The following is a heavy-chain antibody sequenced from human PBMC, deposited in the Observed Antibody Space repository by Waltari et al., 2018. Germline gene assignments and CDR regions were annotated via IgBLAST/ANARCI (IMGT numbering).Heavy chain of an antibody. D-gene: IGHD6-13*01. CDR2: INPNSGGT. CDR3: ARLIAAAGTVDWFDP. CDR1: GYTFTGYY. V-gene: IGHV1-2*06. J-gene: IGHJ5*02. Sequence: QVQLVQSGAEVKKPGASVKVSCKASGYTFTGYYMHWVRQAPGQGLEWMGLINPNSGGTNYAQKCQGRVTMTRDTSISTAYMELSRLRSDDTAVYYCARLIAAAGTVDWFDPWGQGTLVTVSS.